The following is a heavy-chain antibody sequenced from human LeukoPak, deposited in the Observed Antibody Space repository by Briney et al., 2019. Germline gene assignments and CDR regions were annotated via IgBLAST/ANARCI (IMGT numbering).Heavy chain of an antibody. Sequence: GGSLRLSCVASGLTFSSYWMAWVRQAPGKGLEWVAVIWYDGSNKYYADSVKGRFTISRDNSKNTLYLQMNSLRAEDTAVYYCAKDQMSGYYDSSGYYNWGQGTLVTVSS. CDR2: IWYDGSNK. CDR3: AKDQMSGYYDSSGYYN. J-gene: IGHJ4*02. CDR1: GLTFSSYW. D-gene: IGHD3-22*01. V-gene: IGHV3-30*02.